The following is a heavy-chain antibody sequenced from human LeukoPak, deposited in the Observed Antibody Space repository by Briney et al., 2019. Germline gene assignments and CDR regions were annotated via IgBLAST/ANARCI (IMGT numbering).Heavy chain of an antibody. CDR2: INPNGGGT. Sequence: GASMKVSCKASGYTFTDYYLHWVRQAPGQGLEWMGWINPNGGGTNYAQKFQGRVTMTRDTSISTAYMELSSLRSDDTAVYFCTRGPSAWGQGALVTVSS. CDR1: GYTFTDYY. CDR3: TRGPSA. V-gene: IGHV1-2*02. J-gene: IGHJ4*02.